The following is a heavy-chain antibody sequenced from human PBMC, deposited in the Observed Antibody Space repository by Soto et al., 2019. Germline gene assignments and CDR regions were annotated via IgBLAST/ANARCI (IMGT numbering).Heavy chain of an antibody. D-gene: IGHD3-3*01. Sequence: QAQLVQSGAEVKKPGASVKVSCKASGYTFTSYDINWVRQAPGQGLEWLGWMDPNSGSTGYAQNFQGRVTMTRNISINTAHMELSSLRSVDTAVYYCARERKFDFWRKGLDVWGQGTTVTVSS. J-gene: IGHJ6*02. CDR3: ARERKFDFWRKGLDV. CDR2: MDPNSGST. V-gene: IGHV1-8*01. CDR1: GYTFTSYD.